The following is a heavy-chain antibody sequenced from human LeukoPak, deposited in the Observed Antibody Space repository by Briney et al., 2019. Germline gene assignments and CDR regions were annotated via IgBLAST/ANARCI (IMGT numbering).Heavy chain of an antibody. CDR3: ARAVGSGSFQTYYYYMDV. CDR2: INHSGST. CDR1: GGSFSGYY. J-gene: IGHJ6*03. V-gene: IGHV4-34*01. Sequence: SETLSLTCAVYGGSFSGYYWSWIRQPPGKGLEWIGEINHSGSTNYNPSLKTRVTISVDTSKNQFSLKLSPVTAADTAVYYCARAVGSGSFQTYYYYMDVWGKGTTVTISS. D-gene: IGHD3-10*01.